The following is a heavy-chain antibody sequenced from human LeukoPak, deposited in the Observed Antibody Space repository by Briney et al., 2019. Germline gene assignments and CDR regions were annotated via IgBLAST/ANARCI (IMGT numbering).Heavy chain of an antibody. J-gene: IGHJ4*02. CDR2: IVGSGSSI. V-gene: IGHV3-11*01. CDR3: ARGYGSGWYKSDY. D-gene: IGHD6-19*01. CDR1: GFAFSDYY. Sequence: PGGSLRLSCAASGFAFSDYYMSWIRQAPGKGLEWVSYIVGSGSSIYYADSVKGRFTISRDNAKNSVYLQMNSLRAEDTAVCYCARGYGSGWYKSDYWGQGTLVTVSS.